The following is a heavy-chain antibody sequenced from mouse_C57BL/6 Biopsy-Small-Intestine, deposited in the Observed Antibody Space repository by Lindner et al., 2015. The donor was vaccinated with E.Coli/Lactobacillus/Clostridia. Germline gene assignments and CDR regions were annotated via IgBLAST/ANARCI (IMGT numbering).Heavy chain of an antibody. J-gene: IGHJ4*01. CDR3: ARTYFYAMDY. CDR1: GYAFSSSW. V-gene: IGHV1-82*01. Sequence: VQLQESGPELVKPGASVKISCKASGYAFSSSWMNWVKQRPGKGLEWIGRIYPGDGNTNYNEKFMGKATLTADKSSSTVYMQLSSLTSEDSAVYFCARTYFYAMDYWGQGTSVTVSS. CDR2: IYPGDGNT. D-gene: IGHD2-10*01.